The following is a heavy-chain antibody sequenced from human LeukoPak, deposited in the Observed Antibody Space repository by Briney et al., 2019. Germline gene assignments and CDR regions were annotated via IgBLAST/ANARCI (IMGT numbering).Heavy chain of an antibody. CDR3: AKDMVRGVPPSYYFDY. CDR1: GFTFDDYA. J-gene: IGHJ4*02. D-gene: IGHD3-10*01. V-gene: IGHV3-9*01. Sequence: GGSLRLSCAAPGFTFDDYAMHWVRQAPGKGLEWVSGISWNSGSIGYADSVKGRFTISRDNAKNSLYLQMNSLRAEDTALYYCAKDMVRGVPPSYYFDYWGQGTLVTVSS. CDR2: ISWNSGSI.